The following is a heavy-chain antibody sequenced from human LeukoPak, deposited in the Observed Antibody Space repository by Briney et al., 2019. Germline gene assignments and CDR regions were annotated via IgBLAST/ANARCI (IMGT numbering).Heavy chain of an antibody. J-gene: IGHJ4*02. V-gene: IGHV3-74*01. CDR3: AKLGEGGYSYDYLPYYFDY. CDR1: GFTFSYYW. Sequence: PGGSLRLSCAASGFTFSYYWMHWVRQGPGKGLVWVSRIDSDGSSTNYADSVKGRFTISRDNSKNTLYLQMNSLRAEDTAVYYCAKLGEGGYSYDYLPYYFDYWGQGTLVTVSS. CDR2: IDSDGSST. D-gene: IGHD5-18*01.